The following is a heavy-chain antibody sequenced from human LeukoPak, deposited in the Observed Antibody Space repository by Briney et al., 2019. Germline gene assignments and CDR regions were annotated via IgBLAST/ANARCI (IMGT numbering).Heavy chain of an antibody. D-gene: IGHD2-2*01. CDR2: IKPNSGGT. CDR1: GYTFTGYY. J-gene: IGHJ4*02. V-gene: IGHV1-2*02. Sequence: EASVKVSCKASGYTFTGYYMHWVRQAPGQGLEWMGWIKPNSGGTNSAQNFQGRVTMTRDTSISTAYMELSRRRSDDTAVYYWARLGVEPGVVPAAIEGFDYWGQGTLVTVSS. CDR3: ARLGVEPGVVPAAIEGFDY.